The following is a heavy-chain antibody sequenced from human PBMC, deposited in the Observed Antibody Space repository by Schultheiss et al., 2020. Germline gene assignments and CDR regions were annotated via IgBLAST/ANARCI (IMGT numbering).Heavy chain of an antibody. D-gene: IGHD6-13*01. CDR2: ISYDGCNK. J-gene: IGHJ6*02. Sequence: GESLKISCAASGFTFSSYGMHWVRQAPGKGLEWVAVISYDGCNKYYADSVKGRFTISRDISKNTLYLQMNSLRAEDTALYYCAKEIAAAGYYYYYGMDVWGQGTTVTVSS. CDR3: AKEIAAAGYYYYYGMDV. CDR1: GFTFSSYG. V-gene: IGHV3-30*18.